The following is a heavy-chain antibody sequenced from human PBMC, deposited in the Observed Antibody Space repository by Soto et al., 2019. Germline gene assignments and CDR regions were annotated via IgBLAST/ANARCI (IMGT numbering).Heavy chain of an antibody. CDR1: GYTFTSYA. Sequence: ASVKVSCKASGYTFTSYAIHWVRQAPGQRLEWMGWINAGNGKTKYSQKFQDRVNITKDTSASTAYMEMSSLRYEDTAVYYCARDLGGWPDYWGQGTLVTVSS. D-gene: IGHD6-19*01. CDR2: INAGNGKT. J-gene: IGHJ4*02. CDR3: ARDLGGWPDY. V-gene: IGHV1-3*01.